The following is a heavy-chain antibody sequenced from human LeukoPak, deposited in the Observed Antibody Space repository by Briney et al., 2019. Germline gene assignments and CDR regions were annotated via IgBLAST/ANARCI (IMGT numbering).Heavy chain of an antibody. CDR1: GFTLSSYS. CDR2: ISSSSSYI. V-gene: IGHV3-21*01. J-gene: IGHJ4*02. D-gene: IGHD2-15*01. Sequence: GGSLRLSCAAPGFTLSSYSMNWVRQAPGEGLEWVSSISSSSSYIYYADSVKGRFTISRDNAKNSLYLQMNSLRAEDTAVYYCARAAYSPNFDYWGQGTLVTVSS. CDR3: ARAAYSPNFDY.